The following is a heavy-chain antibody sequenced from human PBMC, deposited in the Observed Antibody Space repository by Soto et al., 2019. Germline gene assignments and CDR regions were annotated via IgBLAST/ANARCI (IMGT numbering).Heavy chain of an antibody. D-gene: IGHD3-10*02. Sequence: TLALTCTFASCCITSGDYCWSGIRQPPGKGPEWIGYIYHSGSTYYTPSLKSRITISLDTSKNQFSLKLSSVTVADTAVYYCARYHYVLGAFDIWGPGAMVTVSS. J-gene: IGHJ3*02. CDR1: SCCITSGDYC. CDR3: ARYHYVLGAFDI. V-gene: IGHV4-30-4*01. CDR2: IYHSGST.